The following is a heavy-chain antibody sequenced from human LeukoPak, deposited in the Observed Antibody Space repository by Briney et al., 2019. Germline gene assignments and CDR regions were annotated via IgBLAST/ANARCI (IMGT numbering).Heavy chain of an antibody. Sequence: SGTLSLTCAVSGGSISSSNWWSWVRQPPGKGLEWIGEIYHSGSTDYNPSLKSRVTISVDTSKKQFSLKLSSVTAADTAVYYCAREKIAYYDGSGRGWFDPWGQGTLVTVSS. J-gene: IGHJ5*02. D-gene: IGHD3-22*01. CDR2: IYHSGST. CDR3: AREKIAYYDGSGRGWFDP. CDR1: GGSISSSNW. V-gene: IGHV4-4*02.